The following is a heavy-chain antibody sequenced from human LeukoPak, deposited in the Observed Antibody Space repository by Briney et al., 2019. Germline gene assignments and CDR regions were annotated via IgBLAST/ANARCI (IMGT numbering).Heavy chain of an antibody. CDR2: ISSSSGYI. J-gene: IGHJ3*02. CDR3: ARPIYGSSGYYFWYGAFDI. Sequence: GGSLRLSCAASGFTFSSYSMNWVRQAPGKGLEWVSSISSSSGYIYYADSVKGRFTISRDNAKNSLYLQMNSLRAEDTAVYYCARPIYGSSGYYFWYGAFDIWGQGTMVTVSS. V-gene: IGHV3-21*01. CDR1: GFTFSSYS. D-gene: IGHD3-22*01.